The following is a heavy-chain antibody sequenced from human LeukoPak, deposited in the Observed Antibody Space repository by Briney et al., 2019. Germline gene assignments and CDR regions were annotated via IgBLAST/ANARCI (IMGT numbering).Heavy chain of an antibody. D-gene: IGHD3-9*01. V-gene: IGHV3-23*01. CDR3: AKGKYYDILTDAFDI. CDR2: ISGSGGST. J-gene: IGHJ3*02. CDR1: GFTFSSYA. Sequence: GGSLRLSCAASGFTFSSYAMSWVRQAPGKGLEWVSVISGSGGSTYYADSVKGRFTISRDNSKNTLYLQMNSLRAEDTAVYYCAKGKYYDILTDAFDIWGQETMVTVSS.